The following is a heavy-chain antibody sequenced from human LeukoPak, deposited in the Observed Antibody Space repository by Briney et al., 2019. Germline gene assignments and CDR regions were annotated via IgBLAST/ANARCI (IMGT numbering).Heavy chain of an antibody. V-gene: IGHV3-7*04. CDR2: INPDGSEK. Sequence: AGGSLRLSCAASGFTFSTYWMSWVRQAPGKGLDWVANINPDGSEKFYVDSVKGRFTISRDNAKNSLYLQMNGLRAEDTAVYYCATDGRTFPHWGQGTLVTVSS. D-gene: IGHD2/OR15-2a*01. CDR3: ATDGRTFPH. CDR1: GFTFSTYW. J-gene: IGHJ4*02.